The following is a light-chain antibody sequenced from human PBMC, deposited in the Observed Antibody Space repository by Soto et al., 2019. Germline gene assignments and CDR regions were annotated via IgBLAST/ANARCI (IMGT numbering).Light chain of an antibody. V-gene: IGLV2-11*01. J-gene: IGLJ1*01. CDR3: TSYRSTSTRYV. CDR1: SSDVGGYNY. CDR2: DVS. Sequence: QSVLTQPRSVSGSPGQSVTISCTGTSSDVGGYNYVSWYQQHPGKAPKLMIYDVSKRPSGVPDRFSGSKSGNTASLTISGLQAEDEADYYCTSYRSTSTRYVFGTGTKVTVL.